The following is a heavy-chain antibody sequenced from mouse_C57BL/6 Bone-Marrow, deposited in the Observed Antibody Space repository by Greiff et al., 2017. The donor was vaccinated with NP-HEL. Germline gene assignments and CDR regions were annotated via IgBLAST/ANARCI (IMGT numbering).Heavy chain of an antibody. J-gene: IGHJ4*01. CDR1: GFTFSDYG. V-gene: IGHV5-15*04. CDR3: ARRSSHPDDYAMDY. CDR2: ISNLAYSI. Sequence: EVMLVESGGGLVQPGGSLKLSCAASGFTFSDYGMAWVRQAPRKGPAWVAFISNLAYSIYYADTVTGRFTISRENAKNTLYLEVSSLRSEDTAMYYCARRSSHPDDYAMDYWGQGTSVTVSS.